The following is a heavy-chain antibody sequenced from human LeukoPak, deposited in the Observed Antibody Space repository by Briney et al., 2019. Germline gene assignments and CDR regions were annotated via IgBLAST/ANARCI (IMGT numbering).Heavy chain of an antibody. V-gene: IGHV1-24*01. J-gene: IGHJ4*02. CDR2: FDPEDGET. CDR1: GYTLTELS. D-gene: IGHD2-15*01. Sequence: ASVNVSCKVSGYTLTELSMHWVRQAPGKGLEWMGGFDPEDGETIYAQKFQGRVTMTEDTSTDTAYMELSSLRSEDTAVYYCATVAVVAATLAFDYWGQGTLVTGSS. CDR3: ATVAVVAATLAFDY.